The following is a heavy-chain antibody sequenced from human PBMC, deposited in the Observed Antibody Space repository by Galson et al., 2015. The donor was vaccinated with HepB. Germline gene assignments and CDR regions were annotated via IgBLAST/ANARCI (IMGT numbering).Heavy chain of an antibody. V-gene: IGHV3-53*04. Sequence: SLRLSCAASGFTVSSNYMSWVRQAPGKGLEWVSVIYSGGSTYYADSVKGRFTISRHNSKNTLYLQMNSLRAEDTAVYYCARGETGASDAFDIWGQGTMVTVSS. CDR3: ARGETGASDAFDI. CDR1: GFTVSSNY. J-gene: IGHJ3*02. CDR2: IYSGGST. D-gene: IGHD1-26*01.